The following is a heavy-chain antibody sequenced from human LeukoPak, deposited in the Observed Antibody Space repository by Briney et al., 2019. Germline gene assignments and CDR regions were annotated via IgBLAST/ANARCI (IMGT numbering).Heavy chain of an antibody. CDR3: ARAGGSSGWYDYYYYYYMDV. D-gene: IGHD6-19*01. J-gene: IGHJ6*03. CDR1: GYTFTSYY. V-gene: IGHV1-2*02. CDR2: INPNSGGT. Sequence: ASVKVSCKASGYTFTSYYMHWVRQAPGQGLEWMGWINPNSGGTNYAQKFQGRVTMTRDTSISTAYMELSRLRSDDTAVYYCARAGGSSGWYDYYYYYYMDVWGKGTTVTISS.